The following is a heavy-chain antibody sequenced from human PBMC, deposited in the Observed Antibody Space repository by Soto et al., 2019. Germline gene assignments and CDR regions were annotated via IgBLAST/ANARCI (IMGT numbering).Heavy chain of an antibody. V-gene: IGHV3-9*01. J-gene: IGHJ6*02. Sequence: GGSRRLSCAASGFTFDDYAMHWVRQAPGKGLEWVSGISWNSGSIGYADSVKGRFTISRDNAKNSLYLQMNSLRAEDTALYYCAKSSRRILQDGMDVWGQGTTVTVSS. D-gene: IGHD2-15*01. CDR2: ISWNSGSI. CDR3: AKSSRRILQDGMDV. CDR1: GFTFDDYA.